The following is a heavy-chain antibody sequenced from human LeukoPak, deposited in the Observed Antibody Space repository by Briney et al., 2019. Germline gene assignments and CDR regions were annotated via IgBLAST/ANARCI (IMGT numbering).Heavy chain of an antibody. Sequence: GGSLRLSCAASGFTFSAYAMNWVRQAPGKGLEWVSSISSSSSYIYYADSVKGRFTISRDNAKNSLYLQMNSLRAEDTAVYYCARVGYSSSWFEFDYWGQGTLVTVSS. CDR1: GFTFSAYA. CDR3: ARVGYSSSWFEFDY. V-gene: IGHV3-21*01. D-gene: IGHD6-13*01. CDR2: ISSSSSYI. J-gene: IGHJ4*02.